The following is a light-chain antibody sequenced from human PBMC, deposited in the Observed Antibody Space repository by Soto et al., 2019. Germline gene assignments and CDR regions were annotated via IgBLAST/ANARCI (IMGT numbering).Light chain of an antibody. CDR3: QQYNRSPWT. J-gene: IGKJ1*01. V-gene: IGKV1-5*01. CDR2: YAS. Sequence: DIQMTQSPSTLSASVGDRVTITCRASQSISNWLAWYQQKPGKAPKLLIYYASSLASGVPTRFSGSGSGTEYPPTISRLPHVDFATYYCQQYNRSPWTFGQGTKVEIK. CDR1: QSISNW.